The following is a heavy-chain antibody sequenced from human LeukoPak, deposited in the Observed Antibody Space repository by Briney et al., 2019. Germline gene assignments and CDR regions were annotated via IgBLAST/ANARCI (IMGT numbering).Heavy chain of an antibody. V-gene: IGHV1-18*01. CDR3: ARVVPAAMSLIPRFDY. CDR1: GYTFTSYG. CDR2: ISAYNGNT. J-gene: IGHJ4*02. Sequence: ASVKVSCKASGYTFTSYGISWVRQAPGQGLEWMGWISAYNGNTNYAQKLQDRVTMTTDTSTSTAYMELRSLRSDDTAVYYCARVVPAAMSLIPRFDYWGQGTLVTVSS. D-gene: IGHD2-2*01.